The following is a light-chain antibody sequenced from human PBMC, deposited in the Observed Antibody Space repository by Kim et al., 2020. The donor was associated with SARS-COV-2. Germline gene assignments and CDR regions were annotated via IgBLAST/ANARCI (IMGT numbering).Light chain of an antibody. CDR1: QGISSL. CDR3: QQANSFPWT. Sequence: ASVGDRVTITFRASQGISSLLAWYQQTPGKAPMLLIYAASSLQSGVPSRFSGSGSGTDFTLTISSLQPEDFATYYCQQANSFPWTFGQGTKVDIK. CDR2: AAS. V-gene: IGKV1-12*01. J-gene: IGKJ1*01.